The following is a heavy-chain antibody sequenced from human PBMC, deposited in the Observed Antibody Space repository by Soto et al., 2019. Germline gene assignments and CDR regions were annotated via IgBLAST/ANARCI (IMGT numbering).Heavy chain of an antibody. CDR3: ARDGVGVTTFWGFLDY. D-gene: IGHD3-10*02. V-gene: IGHV3-33*01. J-gene: IGHJ4*02. Sequence: QVQMVESGGGVVQPGGSLRLSCAVSESIFRGYGMHWVRQAPGKGLEWVAIIRFDGSNIHYADYVMGRFTISRDNSKNMLYLEMNNLSVEDTAVYYCARDGVGVTTFWGFLDYWGQGTLVTVSA. CDR1: ESIFRGYG. CDR2: IRFDGSNI.